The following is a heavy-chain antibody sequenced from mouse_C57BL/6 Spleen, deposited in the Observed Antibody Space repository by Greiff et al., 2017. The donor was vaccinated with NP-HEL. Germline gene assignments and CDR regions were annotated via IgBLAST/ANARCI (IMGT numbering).Heavy chain of an antibody. CDR2: IDPNSGGT. V-gene: IGHV1-72*01. CDR1: GYTFTSYW. J-gene: IGHJ4*01. Sequence: VQLQQSGAELVKPGASVKLSCKASGYTFTSYWMHWVKQRPGRGLEWIGRIDPNSGGTKYNEKFKSKATLTVDKPSSTAYMQLSSLTSEDSAVYYCARGITTVVATDYAMDYWGQGTSVTVSS. CDR3: ARGITTVVATDYAMDY. D-gene: IGHD1-1*01.